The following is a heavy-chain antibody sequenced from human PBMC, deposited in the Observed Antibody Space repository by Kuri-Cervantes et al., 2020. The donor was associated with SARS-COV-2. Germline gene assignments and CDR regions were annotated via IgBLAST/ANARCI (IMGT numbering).Heavy chain of an antibody. CDR1: GASIGSTDSY. Sequence: GPLRLSFTVSGASIGSTDSYWGWIRQPPGKAEEWLGSIKYSGSTFYNPSLKSRVTFSVDTSKNQFSLKLTSVTDADTAVYHCATHSWRPQNNWFDPWGQGTLVTVSS. CDR2: IKYSGST. V-gene: IGHV4-39*01. J-gene: IGHJ5*02. D-gene: IGHD6-25*01. CDR3: ATHSWRPQNNWFDP.